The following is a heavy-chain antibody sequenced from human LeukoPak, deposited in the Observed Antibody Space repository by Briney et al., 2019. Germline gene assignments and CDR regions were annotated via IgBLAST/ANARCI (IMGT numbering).Heavy chain of an antibody. CDR2: IRYDGSNK. D-gene: IGHD2-2*01. CDR1: GFTFSSYG. J-gene: IGHJ4*02. V-gene: IGHV3-30*02. Sequence: PGGSLRLSCAASGFTFSSYGMHWVRQAPGKGLEWVAFIRYDGSNKYYADSVKGRFTISRDNSKNTLYLQMNSLRAEDTAAYYCAKDTPYCSSTSCPLVYWGQGTLVTVSS. CDR3: AKDTPYCSSTSCPLVY.